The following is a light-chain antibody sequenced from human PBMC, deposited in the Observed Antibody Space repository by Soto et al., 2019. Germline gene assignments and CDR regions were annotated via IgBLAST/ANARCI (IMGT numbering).Light chain of an antibody. CDR2: STN. J-gene: IGLJ3*02. Sequence: QAVVTQEPSFSVSPGGTVTLTCGLSSGSVSTIYYPSWYQQTPGQAPRTLIYSTNTSSSGVPDRFSGSILGNKAALTITGAQADNESDYYCVLYIGSGIWVFGGGTKLTVL. CDR1: SGSVSTIYY. CDR3: VLYIGSGIWV. V-gene: IGLV8-61*01.